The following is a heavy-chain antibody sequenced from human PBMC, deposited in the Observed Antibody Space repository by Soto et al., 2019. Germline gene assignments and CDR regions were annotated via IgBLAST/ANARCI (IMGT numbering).Heavy chain of an antibody. D-gene: IGHD3-3*01. CDR3: ARDSTRWSGHFADAFDI. CDR1: GGSISSYY. J-gene: IGHJ3*02. V-gene: IGHV4-59*01. CDR2: IYYSGST. Sequence: SETLSLTCTVSGGSISSYYWSWIRQPPGKGLEWIGYIYYSGSTNYNPSLKSRVTISVDTSKNQFSLKLSSVTAADTAVYYCARDSTRWSGHFADAFDIWGQGTMVTVSS.